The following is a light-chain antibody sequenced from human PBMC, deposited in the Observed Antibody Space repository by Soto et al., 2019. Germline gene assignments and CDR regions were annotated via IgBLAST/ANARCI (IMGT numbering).Light chain of an antibody. CDR2: GAS. CDR3: QQLTDWPPQWT. CDR1: QSVSSSY. Sequence: EIVLTQSPGTLSLSPGERATLSCRASQSVSSSYLAWYQQKPGQAPRLLIYGASSRATGIPDRFSGSGSGTDFTLTISSLEPEDFAVYYCQQLTDWPPQWTFGQGTKVEIK. V-gene: IGKV3D-20*02. J-gene: IGKJ1*01.